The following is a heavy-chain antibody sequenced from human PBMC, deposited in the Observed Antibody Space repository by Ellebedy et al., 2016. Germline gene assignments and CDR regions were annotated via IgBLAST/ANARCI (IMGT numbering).Heavy chain of an antibody. Sequence: GESLKISCAASGFTFSSHWVNWVRRAPGKGLEWVANIKQDGSVTHYVDSVKGRFTISRDNAKNSLYLQMNSLRAEDTAVYYCATGEGYLIEYWGQGTLVTVSS. V-gene: IGHV3-7*01. CDR1: GFTFSSHW. CDR2: IKQDGSVT. D-gene: IGHD5-18*01. J-gene: IGHJ4*02. CDR3: ATGEGYLIEY.